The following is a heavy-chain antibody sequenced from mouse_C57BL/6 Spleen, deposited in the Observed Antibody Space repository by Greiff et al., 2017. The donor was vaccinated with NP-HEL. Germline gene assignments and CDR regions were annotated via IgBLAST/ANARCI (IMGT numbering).Heavy chain of an antibody. Sequence: QVQLQQSGAELVKPGASVQISCKASGYAFSSSWMNWVKQRPGRGLERIGQIYPGDGDTNYNGKFKGKATLTADKSSSTAYMQLSSLTSEDSAVYFCARGDTSYYFDYWGQGTTLTVSS. CDR1: GYAFSSSW. J-gene: IGHJ2*01. CDR2: IYPGDGDT. V-gene: IGHV1-80*01. CDR3: ARGDTSYYFDY.